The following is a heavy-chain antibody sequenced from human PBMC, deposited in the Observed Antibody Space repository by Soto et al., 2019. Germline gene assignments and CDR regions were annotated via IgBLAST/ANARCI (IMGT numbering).Heavy chain of an antibody. CDR3: AKVVVAATRHTDFDS. D-gene: IGHD2-15*01. CDR1: GGSINSNNYY. V-gene: IGHV4-39*01. Sequence: KLSETLSLTCTVSGGSINSNNYYWAWIRQPPGKGLAWIASIYYDGSTYYNPSLKSRVTISIDTSKNQFSLRLRSVTAADTAIYYCAKVVVAATRHTDFDSWGQGTLVTVSS. J-gene: IGHJ4*02. CDR2: IYYDGST.